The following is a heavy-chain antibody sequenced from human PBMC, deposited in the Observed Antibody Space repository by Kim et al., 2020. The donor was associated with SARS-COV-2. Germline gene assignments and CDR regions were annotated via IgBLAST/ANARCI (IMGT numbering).Heavy chain of an antibody. CDR2: IIPIFGTA. J-gene: IGHJ5*02. CDR1: GGTFSSYA. D-gene: IGHD2-21*01. Sequence: SVKVSCKASGGTFSSYAISWARQAPGQGLEWMGGIIPIFGTANYAQKFQGRVTITADESTSTAYMELSSLRSEDTAVYYCARGPFPGGWFDPWGQGTLVTVSS. CDR3: ARGPFPGGWFDP. V-gene: IGHV1-69*13.